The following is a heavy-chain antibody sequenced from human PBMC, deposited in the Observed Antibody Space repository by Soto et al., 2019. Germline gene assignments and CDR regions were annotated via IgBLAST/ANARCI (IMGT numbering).Heavy chain of an antibody. CDR2: INAGNGNT. J-gene: IGHJ4*02. Sequence: ASVKVSCKASGYSFTSYAIHWMRQAPGQRLEWMGWINAGNGNTKYSQKFQGRVTITRDTSASTAYMELSSLRSEDTAVYYCARGPGGPDGPGDYWGQGTLVTVSS. CDR3: ARGPGGPDGPGDY. V-gene: IGHV1-3*01. D-gene: IGHD2-15*01. CDR1: GYSFTSYA.